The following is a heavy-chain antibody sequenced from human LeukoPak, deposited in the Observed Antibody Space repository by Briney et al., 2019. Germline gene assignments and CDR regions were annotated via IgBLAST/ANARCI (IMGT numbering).Heavy chain of an antibody. Sequence: GGSLRLSCTASGFTFSSYSMNWVRQAPGKGLEWVSSISSSSSYTYYADSVKGRFTISRDNSKNTLYLQMNSLRAEDTAVYYCAKNVRYCTNGVCYTAYFDYWGQGTLVTVSS. CDR2: ISSSSSYT. J-gene: IGHJ4*02. CDR1: GFTFSSYS. D-gene: IGHD2-8*01. V-gene: IGHV3-21*04. CDR3: AKNVRYCTNGVCYTAYFDY.